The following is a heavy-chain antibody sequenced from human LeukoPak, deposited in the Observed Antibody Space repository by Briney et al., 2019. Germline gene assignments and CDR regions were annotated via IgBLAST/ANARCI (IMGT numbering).Heavy chain of an antibody. Sequence: SVKVSCKASGGTFSSYAISWVRQAPGQGLEWMGGIIPIFGTANYAQKFQGRVTITADESTSTAYMELSSLRSEDTAVYYCARGLQWVPAATPTYYYYYYMDVWGKGTTVTIS. D-gene: IGHD2-2*01. J-gene: IGHJ6*03. CDR3: ARGLQWVPAATPTYYYYYYMDV. CDR2: IIPIFGTA. V-gene: IGHV1-69*13. CDR1: GGTFSSYA.